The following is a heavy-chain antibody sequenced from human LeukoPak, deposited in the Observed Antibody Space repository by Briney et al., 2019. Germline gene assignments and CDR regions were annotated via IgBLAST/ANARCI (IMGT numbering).Heavy chain of an antibody. V-gene: IGHV3-48*01. CDR3: ARQVYSSSWGYSDY. J-gene: IGHJ4*02. CDR2: ISSSSSTI. Sequence: PGGSLRLSCAASGFTFSSYSMNWVRQAPGKGLEWVSYISSSSSTIYYADSVKGRFTVSRDNSKNTLYLQMNSLRAEDTAVYYCARQVYSSSWGYSDYWGQGTLVTVSS. CDR1: GFTFSSYS. D-gene: IGHD6-13*01.